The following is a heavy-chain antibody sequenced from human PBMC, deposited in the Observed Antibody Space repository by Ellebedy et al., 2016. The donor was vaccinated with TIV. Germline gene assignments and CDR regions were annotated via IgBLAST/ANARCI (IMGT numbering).Heavy chain of an antibody. Sequence: SETLSLTXTVSGGSISSSSYYWGWIRQPPGKGLEWIGSIYYSGSTYYNPSLKSRVTISVDTSKNQFSLKLSSVTAADTAVYYCARQAYAWEPAYFDYWGQGTLVTVSS. J-gene: IGHJ4*02. CDR3: ARQAYAWEPAYFDY. D-gene: IGHD1-26*01. CDR2: IYYSGST. CDR1: GGSISSSSYY. V-gene: IGHV4-39*01.